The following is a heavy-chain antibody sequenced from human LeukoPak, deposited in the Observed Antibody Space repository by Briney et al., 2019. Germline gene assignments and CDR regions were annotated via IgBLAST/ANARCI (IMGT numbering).Heavy chain of an antibody. CDR1: GGSITSYF. CDR2: IYHSGTT. Sequence: SETLSPTCTVSGGSITSYFWSWIRQPPGRRLEWIGYIYHSGTTNYNPSLKSRVTISADTSKNQSSLRLTSVTAADTAVYYCAQKAPFSPTYSQQWGQGTLVTVSS. CDR3: AQKAPFSPTYSQQ. V-gene: IGHV4-59*01. D-gene: IGHD2/OR15-2a*01. J-gene: IGHJ1*01.